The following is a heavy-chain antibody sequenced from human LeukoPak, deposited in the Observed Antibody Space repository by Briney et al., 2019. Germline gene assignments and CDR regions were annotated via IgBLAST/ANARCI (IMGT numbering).Heavy chain of an antibody. CDR1: GYTFTSYG. Sequence: ASVKVSCKASGYTFTSYGISWVRQAPGQGLEWMGWISAYNGNTNYAQKLQGRVTMTTDTSTSTAYMELRSLRSDDTAVYYCAREVPDRAVGAAFDYWGQGTLVTVSS. D-gene: IGHD1-26*01. V-gene: IGHV1-18*01. J-gene: IGHJ4*02. CDR3: AREVPDRAVGAAFDY. CDR2: ISAYNGNT.